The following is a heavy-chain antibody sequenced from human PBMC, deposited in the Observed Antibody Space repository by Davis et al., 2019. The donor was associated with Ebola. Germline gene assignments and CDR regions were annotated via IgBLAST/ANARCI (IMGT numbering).Heavy chain of an antibody. J-gene: IGHJ4*02. V-gene: IGHV3-23*01. CDR3: AKGPGGVAGGYFDY. D-gene: IGHD2-15*01. CDR1: GFTFGSYA. CDR2: ISGSGGST. Sequence: GESLKISCAASGFTFGSYAMSWVRQAPGKGLEWVSAISGSGGSTYYADSVKGRFTISRDNSKNTLYLQMNSLRAEDTAVYYCAKGPGGVAGGYFDYWGQGTLVTVSS.